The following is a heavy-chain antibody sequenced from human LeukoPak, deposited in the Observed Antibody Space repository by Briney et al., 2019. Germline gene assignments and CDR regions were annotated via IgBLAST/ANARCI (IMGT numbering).Heavy chain of an antibody. V-gene: IGHV3-53*01. CDR2: IYSGGST. Sequence: PGGSLRLSCAASGFTFSSYSMNWVRQAPGKGLEWVSVIYSGGSTYYADSVKGRFTISRDNSKNTLYLQMNSLRAEDTAVYYCARGFRYYDSSGPDAFDIWGQGTMVTVSS. CDR3: ARGFRYYDSSGPDAFDI. D-gene: IGHD3-22*01. CDR1: GFTFSSYS. J-gene: IGHJ3*02.